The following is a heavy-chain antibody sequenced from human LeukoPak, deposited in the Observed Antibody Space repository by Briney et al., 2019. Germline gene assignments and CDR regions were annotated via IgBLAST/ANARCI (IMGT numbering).Heavy chain of an antibody. V-gene: IGHV1-69*04. CDR3: ARIMVRGVIIYRTSYYYYGMDV. Sequence: GASVKVSCKASGYTFTSYDISWVRQAPGQGLEWMGRIIPILGIANYAQKFQGRVTITADKSTSTAYMELSSLRSEDTAVYYCARIMVRGVIIYRTSYYYYGMDVWGQGTTVTVSS. CDR1: GYTFTSYD. D-gene: IGHD3-10*01. CDR2: IIPILGIA. J-gene: IGHJ6*02.